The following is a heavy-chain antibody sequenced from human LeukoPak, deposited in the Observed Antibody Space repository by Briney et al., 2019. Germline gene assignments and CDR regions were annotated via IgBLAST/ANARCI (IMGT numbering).Heavy chain of an antibody. D-gene: IGHD3-22*01. J-gene: IGHJ4*02. CDR3: AKRGVVIRVILVGFHKEAYYFDS. V-gene: IGHV3-23*01. CDR2: MCNSGGRT. Sequence: GGSLRLSCAVSGITLSNYGMSWVRQAPGKGLEWVAGMCNSGGRTNYADSVKGRFTISSDNPKNTLYLQMNSLRAEDTAVYFCAKRGVVIRVILVGFHKEAYYFDSWGQGALVTVSS. CDR1: GITLSNYG.